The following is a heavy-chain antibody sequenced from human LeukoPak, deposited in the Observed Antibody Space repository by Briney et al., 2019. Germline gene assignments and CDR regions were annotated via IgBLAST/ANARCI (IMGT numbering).Heavy chain of an antibody. Sequence: GGFLRLSCAASGFTVSTNYMSWVRQAPGKGLEWVSVIYSGGSTYYADSVKGRFTISRDNSKNTLYLQMNSLRAEDTAVYYCARDYRRSWLFDHWGQGTLVTVSS. D-gene: IGHD6-13*01. CDR1: GFTVSTNY. V-gene: IGHV3-66*01. CDR3: ARDYRRSWLFDH. CDR2: IYSGGST. J-gene: IGHJ4*02.